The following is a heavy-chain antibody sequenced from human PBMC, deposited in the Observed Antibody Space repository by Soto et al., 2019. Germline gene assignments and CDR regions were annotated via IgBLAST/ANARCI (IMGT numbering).Heavy chain of an antibody. Sequence: SETLSLTCAVYGGSFSGYYWSWIREPPGKVLEWIGEINHSGSTNYNPSLKSRVTISVDTSKNQFSLKLSSVTAADTAVYYCARPRGTTVTTSAFDIWGQGTMLPVSS. CDR3: ARPRGTTVTTSAFDI. D-gene: IGHD4-17*01. J-gene: IGHJ3*02. V-gene: IGHV4-34*01. CDR1: GGSFSGYY. CDR2: INHSGST.